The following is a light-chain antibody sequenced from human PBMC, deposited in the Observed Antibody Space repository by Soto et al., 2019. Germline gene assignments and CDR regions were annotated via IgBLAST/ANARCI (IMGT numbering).Light chain of an antibody. CDR3: QHYNNWPRT. Sequence: DIQMTQSPSSLSASVGDRVTITCRASQGIRDALGWYQQKPGKAPKRLIYAASSLQSGVPSRFSGSGSGTEFTLTISSLQPEDFATYYCQHYNNWPRTFGQGTKVEIK. J-gene: IGKJ1*01. CDR2: AAS. CDR1: QGIRDA. V-gene: IGKV1-17*01.